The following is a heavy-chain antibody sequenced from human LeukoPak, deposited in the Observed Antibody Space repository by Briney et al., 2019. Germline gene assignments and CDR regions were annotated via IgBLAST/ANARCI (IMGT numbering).Heavy chain of an antibody. Sequence: GRSLRLSCAASGFTFSSYAMHWVRQAPGKGLEWVAVISYDGSNKYYADSVKGRFTISRDNSKNTLYLQMNSLRAEDTAVYYCASNYYDSSGSDYWGQGTLVTVSS. J-gene: IGHJ4*02. V-gene: IGHV3-30-3*01. D-gene: IGHD3-22*01. CDR2: ISYDGSNK. CDR1: GFTFSSYA. CDR3: ASNYYDSSGSDY.